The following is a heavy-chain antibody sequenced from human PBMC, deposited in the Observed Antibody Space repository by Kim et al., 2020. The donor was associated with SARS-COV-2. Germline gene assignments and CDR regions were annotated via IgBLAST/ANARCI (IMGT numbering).Heavy chain of an antibody. V-gene: IGHV3-48*04. Sequence: GGSLRLSCVASGFTFSSYTMNWVRQAPGKGLEWVSYISSSSSTMYYADSVEGRFTISRDNAKNSLYLQMNSLTAEDTAVYYCARGLWFGEGYFDYWGQGTLVTVSS. CDR2: ISSSSSTM. J-gene: IGHJ4*02. CDR3: ARGLWFGEGYFDY. D-gene: IGHD3-10*01. CDR1: GFTFSSYT.